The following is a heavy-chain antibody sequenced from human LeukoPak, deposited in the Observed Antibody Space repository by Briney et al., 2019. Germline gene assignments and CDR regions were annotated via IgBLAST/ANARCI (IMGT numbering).Heavy chain of an antibody. J-gene: IGHJ5*02. Sequence: PSETLSLTCAVYGGSFSGYYWSWIRQPPGKGLEWIGEINHSGSTNYNPSLKGRVTISVDTSKNQFSLKLSSVTAADTAVYYCARARGRRFSWFDPWGQGTLVTVSS. CDR3: ARARGRRFSWFDP. CDR2: INHSGST. CDR1: GGSFSGYY. V-gene: IGHV4-34*01. D-gene: IGHD3-16*01.